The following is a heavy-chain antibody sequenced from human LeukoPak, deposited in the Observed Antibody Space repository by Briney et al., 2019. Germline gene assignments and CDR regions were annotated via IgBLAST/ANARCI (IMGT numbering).Heavy chain of an antibody. V-gene: IGHV1-2*02. D-gene: IGHD2-15*01. CDR2: TNPNSGGT. CDR1: GYTFTDNY. Sequence: ASVKVSCKASGYTFTDNYIHFVRQAPGQGLEWMGWTNPNSGGTKYAQRFQGRVTMTRDTSISTVYMILSRLRSDDTALYYCARDKFCSGGTCYFLLFDYWGQGTLVTVSS. J-gene: IGHJ4*02. CDR3: ARDKFCSGGTCYFLLFDY.